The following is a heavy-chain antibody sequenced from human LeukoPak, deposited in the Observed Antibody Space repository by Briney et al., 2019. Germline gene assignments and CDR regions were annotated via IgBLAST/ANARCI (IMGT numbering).Heavy chain of an antibody. Sequence: SETLSLTCAVYGGSFSGYYWSWIRQPPGKGLEWIGEINHRGSTNYNPPLKSRLTISKDKFKNQFSLKLTSVTVADTAVYFCARVKAVAGTLPHLLDYWGQGTLVTASS. V-gene: IGHV4-34*01. D-gene: IGHD6-19*01. J-gene: IGHJ4*01. CDR2: INHRGST. CDR1: GGSFSGYY. CDR3: ARVKAVAGTLPHLLDY.